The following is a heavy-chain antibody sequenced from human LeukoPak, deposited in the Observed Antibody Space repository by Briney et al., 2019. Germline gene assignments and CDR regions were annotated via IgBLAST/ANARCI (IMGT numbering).Heavy chain of an antibody. Sequence: GGSPRLSCAASGFIFRSYAMSWARQAPGKGLEWVSAISGSGGSTSYADSVKGRFAITRDNSKNTLYLQMNSLRAEDTAVYYCAKVDSSGWYAQLDYWGQGTLVTVSS. CDR3: AKVDSSGWYAQLDY. D-gene: IGHD6-19*01. CDR1: GFIFRSYA. J-gene: IGHJ4*02. CDR2: ISGSGGST. V-gene: IGHV3-23*01.